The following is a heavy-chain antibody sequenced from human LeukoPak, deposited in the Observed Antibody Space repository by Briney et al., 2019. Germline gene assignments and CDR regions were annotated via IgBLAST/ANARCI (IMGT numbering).Heavy chain of an antibody. CDR3: AQGRLGYSYGAFDH. D-gene: IGHD5-18*01. Sequence: SGGSLRLSCAASGFTFSNYAMSWVRQAPGKGLEWVSVISGSGGSTNFADSVKGRFTSSRDNSKNALYLQMHSLRVEDTAVHYCAQGRLGYSYGAFDHWGQGTLVTVSS. CDR1: GFTFSNYA. CDR2: ISGSGGST. V-gene: IGHV3-23*01. J-gene: IGHJ4*02.